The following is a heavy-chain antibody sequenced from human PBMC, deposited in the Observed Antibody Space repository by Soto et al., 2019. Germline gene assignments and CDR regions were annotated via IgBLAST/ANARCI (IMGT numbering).Heavy chain of an antibody. CDR1: GFTFSSYG. V-gene: IGHV3-33*01. Sequence: PGGSLRLSCAASGFTFSSYGMHWVRQAPGKGLEWVAVIWYDGSNKYYADSVKGRFTISRDNSKNTLYLQMNSLRAEDTAVYYCARDRTLTFSGSSHYFDYWGQGTLVTVSS. J-gene: IGHJ4*02. D-gene: IGHD1-26*01. CDR3: ARDRTLTFSGSSHYFDY. CDR2: IWYDGSNK.